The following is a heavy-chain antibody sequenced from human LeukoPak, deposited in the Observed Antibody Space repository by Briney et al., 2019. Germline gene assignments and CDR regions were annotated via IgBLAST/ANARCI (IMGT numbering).Heavy chain of an antibody. CDR3: AKSPPFGTLGTAAGTSHE. V-gene: IGHV3-23*01. CDR2: ISGSGGST. D-gene: IGHD6-13*01. Sequence: GGSLRLSCAASRFTFSSYAMSWVRQAPGKGLEWVSAISGSGGSTYYADSVKGRFTISRDNSKNTLYLQMNSLRAEDTAVYYCAKSPPFGTLGTAAGTSHEWGQGTTVTVSS. J-gene: IGHJ6*02. CDR1: RFTFSSYA.